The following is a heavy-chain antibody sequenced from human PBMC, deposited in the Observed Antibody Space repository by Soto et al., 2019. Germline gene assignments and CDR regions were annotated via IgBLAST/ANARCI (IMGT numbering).Heavy chain of an antibody. CDR1: GYTFTSYY. Sequence: ASVKVSCKASGYTFTSYYMHWVRQAPGQGLEWMGIINPSGGSTSYAQKFQGRVTMTRDTSTSTVYMELSSLRSEDTAVYYCARVFNSQNSAPEQPDSSGYYRFGYGMDVWGQGTTVTVSS. CDR3: ARVFNSQNSAPEQPDSSGYYRFGYGMDV. CDR2: INPSGGST. V-gene: IGHV1-46*01. J-gene: IGHJ6*02. D-gene: IGHD3-22*01.